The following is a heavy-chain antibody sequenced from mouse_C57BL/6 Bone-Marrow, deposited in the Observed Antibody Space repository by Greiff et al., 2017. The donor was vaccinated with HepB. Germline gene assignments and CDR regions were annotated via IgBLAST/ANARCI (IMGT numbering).Heavy chain of an antibody. CDR2: INPTTTST. V-gene: IGHV1-7*01. Sequence: QVQLQQSGAELAKPGASVKMSCRASGYNFLNYWIHWIKQRPGQGLEWIGYINPTTTSTKYNQKFQDKATLTAYKSSSTAYIQLISLTSEDSAVYYCARRGGDGPAWFAHWGQGTLVTVSA. CDR1: GYNFLNYW. CDR3: ARRGGDGPAWFAH. J-gene: IGHJ3*01. D-gene: IGHD2-3*01.